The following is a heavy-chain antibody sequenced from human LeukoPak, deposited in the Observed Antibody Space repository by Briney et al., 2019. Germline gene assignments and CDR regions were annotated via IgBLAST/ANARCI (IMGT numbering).Heavy chain of an antibody. D-gene: IGHD3-16*02. CDR2: INHSGST. J-gene: IGHJ4*02. CDR1: GGSFSGYY. V-gene: IGHV4-34*01. CDR3: ARGRGTGVYVRGSYRSYYFDY. Sequence: SETLSLTCAVYGGSFSGYYWSWIRQPPGKGLEWIGEINHSGSTNYNPSLKSRVTISVDTSKNQFSLKLSSVTAADTAVYYCARGRGTGVYVRGSYRSYYFDYWGQGTLVTVSS.